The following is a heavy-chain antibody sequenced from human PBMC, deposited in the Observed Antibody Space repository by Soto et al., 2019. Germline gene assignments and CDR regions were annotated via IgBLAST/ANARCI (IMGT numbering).Heavy chain of an antibody. CDR1: GCTFTGYY. J-gene: IGHJ6*01. CDR2: INPNSGGT. Sequence: ASVKVSCKASGCTFTGYYMHWVRQAPVRVLEWMVCINPNSGGTNYAQKFQGWVTMTRDTSISTAYMELSRLRSDDTAVYYCARGGCGYSYYYYCYRMAVWGQGTTVTVSS. CDR3: ARGGCGYSYYYYCYRMAV. D-gene: IGHD5-18*01. V-gene: IGHV1-2*04.